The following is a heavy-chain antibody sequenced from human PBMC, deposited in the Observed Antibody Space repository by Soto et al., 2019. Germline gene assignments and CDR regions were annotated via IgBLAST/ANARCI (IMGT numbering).Heavy chain of an antibody. CDR1: GGTFSSYT. CDR3: ARGVVAATNDAFDI. V-gene: IGHV1-69*02. Sequence: QVQLVQSGAEVKKPGSSVKVSCKASGGTFSSYTISWVRQAPGQGLEWMGRIIPILGIANYAQKFQGRVTTTADKSTRTAYMELSSLRSEDTAVYYCARGVVAATNDAFDIWGQGTMVTVSS. J-gene: IGHJ3*02. CDR2: IIPILGIA. D-gene: IGHD2-15*01.